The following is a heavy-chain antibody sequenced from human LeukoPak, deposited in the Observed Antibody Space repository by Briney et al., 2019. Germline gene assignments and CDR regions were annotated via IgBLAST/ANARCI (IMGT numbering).Heavy chain of an antibody. D-gene: IGHD1-26*01. V-gene: IGHV1-2*02. CDR2: INPNSGGT. J-gene: IGHJ4*02. CDR1: GYTFTGYY. CDR3: ASGPPWELPRFDY. Sequence: GASVKVSCKASGYTFTGYYMHWVRQAPGQGLEWMGWINPNSGGTNYVQKFQGRVTMTRDTSISTAYMELSRLRSDDTAVYYCASGPPWELPRFDYWGQGTLVTVSS.